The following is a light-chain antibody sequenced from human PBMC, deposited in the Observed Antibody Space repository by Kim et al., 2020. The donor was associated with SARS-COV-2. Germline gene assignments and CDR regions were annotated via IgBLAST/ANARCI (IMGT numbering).Light chain of an antibody. Sequence: LSPEERATLSCRASQSVSNSYVAWYKQRPGQAPRLLIYGASNRATGIPDGLSGGGSGTDFTLTISRLEPENFAVYHCQQYGDAPCTFGQGTKLEI. CDR1: QSVSNSY. J-gene: IGKJ2*02. CDR3: QQYGDAPCT. CDR2: GAS. V-gene: IGKV3-20*01.